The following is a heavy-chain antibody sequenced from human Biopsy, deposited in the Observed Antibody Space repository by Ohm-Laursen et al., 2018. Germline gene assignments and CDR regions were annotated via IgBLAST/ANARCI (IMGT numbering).Heavy chain of an antibody. V-gene: IGHV4-59*08. CDR2: IDYRGST. CDR1: SGSISSYY. CDR3: ATTTMDTSGWFGNYFVS. Sequence: SETLSLTCIVSSGSISSYYWSWIRQPPGKGLEWIGYIDYRGSTKYNPSLRSRVTMSIDTSRNQFSLKLSSVTAADTAVYYCATTTMDTSGWFGNYFVSWGQGTLVTVSA. D-gene: IGHD6-19*01. J-gene: IGHJ4*02.